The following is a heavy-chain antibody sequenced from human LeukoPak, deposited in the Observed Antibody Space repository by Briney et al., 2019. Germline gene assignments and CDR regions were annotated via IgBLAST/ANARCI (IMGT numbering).Heavy chain of an antibody. CDR2: ISAYNGNT. D-gene: IGHD2-15*01. Sequence: ASVKVSCKASGYTFTCYGISWVRQAPGQGLEWMGWISAYNGNTNYAQKLQGRVTMTTDTSTRTAYMELRSLRSDDTAVYYCARDQPGGGHGMDVWGQGTTVTVSS. CDR3: ARDQPGGGHGMDV. V-gene: IGHV1-18*01. J-gene: IGHJ6*02. CDR1: GYTFTCYG.